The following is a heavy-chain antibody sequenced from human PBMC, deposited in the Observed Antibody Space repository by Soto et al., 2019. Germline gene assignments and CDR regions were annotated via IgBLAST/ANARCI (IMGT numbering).Heavy chain of an antibody. CDR3: ARGYHGMDV. CDR1: VGSRSSISYY. D-gene: IGHD3-10*01. CDR2: IYHGGSS. J-gene: IGHJ6*02. V-gene: IGHV4-39*07. Sequence: AQFLSLTCTVSVGSRSSISYYWGWIRQPPGKGLEWIGSIYHGGSSYYNPSLKSRVTISIDRSKNQFSLNLTSVTAADPAVYYCARGYHGMDVWGQGTTVTVSS.